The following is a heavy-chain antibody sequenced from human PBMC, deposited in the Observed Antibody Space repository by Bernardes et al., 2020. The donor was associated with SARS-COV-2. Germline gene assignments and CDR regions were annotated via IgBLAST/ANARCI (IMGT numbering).Heavy chain of an antibody. CDR3: AREPYGDSAFDY. V-gene: IGHV3-21*01. CDR2: ISDSSSYI. D-gene: IGHD4-17*01. CDR1: GFTFSSYN. Sequence: GGSLRLSCAASGFTFSSYNLNWVRQAPGKGLAWVSSISDSSSYIYYADSVKGRFTISRDNAKNSLNLQMNSLRAEDTAVYYCAREPYGDSAFDYWGKGTLVNVSS. J-gene: IGHJ4*02.